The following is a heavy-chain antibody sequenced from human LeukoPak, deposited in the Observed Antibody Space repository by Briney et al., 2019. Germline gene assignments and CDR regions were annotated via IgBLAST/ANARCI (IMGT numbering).Heavy chain of an antibody. J-gene: IGHJ6*03. CDR2: INHSGST. D-gene: IGHD3-10*01. CDR1: GGSFSGYY. V-gene: IGHV4-34*01. CDR3: ARRYYYYGSGSYFYYYYMDV. Sequence: PSETLSLTCAVYGGSFSGYYWSWIRQPPGKGLEWIGEINHSGSTNYNPSLKSRVTISVDTSKNQFSLKLSSVTAADTAVYYCARRYYYYGSGSYFYYYYMDVWGKGTTVTISS.